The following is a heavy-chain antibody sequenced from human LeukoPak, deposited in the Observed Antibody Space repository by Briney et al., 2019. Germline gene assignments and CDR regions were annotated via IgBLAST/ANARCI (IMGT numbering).Heavy chain of an antibody. V-gene: IGHV3-30*04. Sequence: PGGSLRLSCAASRFTFSSYAMHWVRQAPGKGLEWVAIISYDGSNKYYADSVKGRFTISRDNSKNTLYLQMNSLRAEDTAVYYCAREAVAGTFDFWGQGTLVTVSS. CDR3: AREAVAGTFDF. CDR2: ISYDGSNK. D-gene: IGHD6-19*01. CDR1: RFTFSSYA. J-gene: IGHJ4*02.